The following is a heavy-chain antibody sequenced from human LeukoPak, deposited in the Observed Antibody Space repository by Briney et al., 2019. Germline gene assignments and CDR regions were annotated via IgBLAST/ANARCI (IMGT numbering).Heavy chain of an antibody. CDR2: IDHSGST. CDR1: GGSFSGYY. Sequence: SETLSLTCAVYGGSFSGYYWSWIRQPPGKGLEWIGEIDHSGSTNYNPSLKSRVTISVDTSKNQFSLKLSSVTAADTAVYYCARHPTKGSGYPYTFRGRSGGHYFDYWGQGTLVTVSS. V-gene: IGHV4-34*01. J-gene: IGHJ4*02. D-gene: IGHD3-22*01. CDR3: ARHPTKGSGYPYTFRGRSGGHYFDY.